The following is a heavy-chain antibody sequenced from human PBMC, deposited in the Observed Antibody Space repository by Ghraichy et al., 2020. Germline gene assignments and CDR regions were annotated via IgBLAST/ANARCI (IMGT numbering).Heavy chain of an antibody. CDR1: GFTFGSYA. CDR3: AKGYYSSTSCYNMVSYYYMDV. D-gene: IGHD2-2*02. Sequence: GGSLRLSCAASGFTFGSYAMSWVRQAPGKGLEWVSAISGIGGSTYYAYSVKGRFTISRDNSKNTLYLQINSLRAEDTAVYYCAKGYYSSTSCYNMVSYYYMDVWGIGTTVTVSS. J-gene: IGHJ6*03. V-gene: IGHV3-23*01. CDR2: ISGIGGST.